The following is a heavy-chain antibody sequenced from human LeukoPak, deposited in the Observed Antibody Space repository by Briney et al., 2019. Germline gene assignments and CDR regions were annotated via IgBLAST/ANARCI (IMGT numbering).Heavy chain of an antibody. CDR3: ARGAHYHDSSQGYDY. D-gene: IGHD3-22*01. CDR2: INPNSGGT. J-gene: IGHJ4*02. V-gene: IGHV1-2*02. Sequence: ASVKVSCKASGYTFTGYYMHWVRQAPGQGLEWMGWINPNSGGTNYAQKFQGRVTMTRDTSISAAYMELSRLRSDDTAVYYCARGAHYHDSSQGYDYWGQGTLVTVSS. CDR1: GYTFTGYY.